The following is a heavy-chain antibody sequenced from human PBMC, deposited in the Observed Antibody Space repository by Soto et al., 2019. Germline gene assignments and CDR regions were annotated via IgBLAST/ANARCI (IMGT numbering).Heavy chain of an antibody. V-gene: IGHV1-2*04. CDR2: INPNSGGT. CDR3: ARAHVRGYSGYEIDY. Sequence: ASVKVSCKASGYTFTGYYMHWVRQAPGQGLEWMGWINPNSGGTNYAQKFQDWVTMTRDTSISTAYMELSRLRSDDTAVYYCARAHVRGYSGYEIDYWGQGTLVTVSS. J-gene: IGHJ4*02. CDR1: GYTFTGYY. D-gene: IGHD5-12*01.